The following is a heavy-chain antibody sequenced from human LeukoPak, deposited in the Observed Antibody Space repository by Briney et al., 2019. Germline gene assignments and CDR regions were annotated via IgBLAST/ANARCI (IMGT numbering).Heavy chain of an antibody. J-gene: IGHJ5*02. Sequence: GGSLRLSCAASGFTFSSYAMSWVRQAPEKGLEWVSAISGSGGSTYYADSVKGRFTISRDNSKNTLYLQMNSLRAEDTVVYYCAKDPGYNWFDPWGQGTLVTVSS. CDR3: AKDPGYNWFDP. CDR2: ISGSGGST. D-gene: IGHD7-27*01. V-gene: IGHV3-23*01. CDR1: GFTFSSYA.